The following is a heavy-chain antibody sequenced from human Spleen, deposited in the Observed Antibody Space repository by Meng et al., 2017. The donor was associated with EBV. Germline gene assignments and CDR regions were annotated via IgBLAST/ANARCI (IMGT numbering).Heavy chain of an antibody. Sequence: QVQLQQWGAGLLKPSXXLSLTXXVAGASFSGNYWSWIRQPPGKGLEWIGEINHSRTTNYNPSLKSRVTISVDTSKNQFSLKLSSVTAADTAVYYCARAIVGSGSQPLDSQTLDYGGQGTMVTVSA. CDR2: INHSRTT. V-gene: IGHV4-34*01. D-gene: IGHD3-10*01. J-gene: IGHJ4*02. CDR3: ARAIVGSGSQPLDSQTLDY. CDR1: GASFSGNY.